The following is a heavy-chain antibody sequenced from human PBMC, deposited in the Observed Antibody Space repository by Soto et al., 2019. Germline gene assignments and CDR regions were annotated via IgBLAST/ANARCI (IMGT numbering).Heavy chain of an antibody. CDR3: ARDTHSIKGPVRYRMEV. D-gene: IGHD2-15*01. V-gene: IGHV3-21*01. J-gene: IGHJ6*01. CDR1: GFTFSSYS. Sequence: PVGSLRLSCAASGFTFSSYSMNWVRQAPGKGLEWVSSISSSSSYIYYADSVKGRFTISRDNAKNSLYLQMNSLRAEDTAVYYCARDTHSIKGPVRYRMEVWGQGATVTVS. CDR2: ISSSSSYI.